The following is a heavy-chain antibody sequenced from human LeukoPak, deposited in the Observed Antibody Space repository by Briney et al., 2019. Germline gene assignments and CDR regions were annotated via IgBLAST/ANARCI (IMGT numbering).Heavy chain of an antibody. J-gene: IGHJ3*02. D-gene: IGHD1-26*01. CDR3: ARSVFPGTVGALDAFDI. Sequence: GGPLRLSCAAWGLNHSDYYMTWLREAPGKGREGVSYICQFGTTISYTDSVKGRFTISRDNAKNSLFQQMNSLRVEDTAIYYCARSVFPGTVGALDAFDIWGPGTMVTVSS. V-gene: IGHV3-11*01. CDR2: ICQFGTTI. CDR1: GLNHSDYY.